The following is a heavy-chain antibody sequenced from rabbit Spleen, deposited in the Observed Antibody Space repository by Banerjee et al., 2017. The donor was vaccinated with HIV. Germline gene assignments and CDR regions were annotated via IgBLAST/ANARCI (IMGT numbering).Heavy chain of an antibody. CDR1: GFDFSSYG. J-gene: IGHJ4*01. D-gene: IGHD1-1*01. V-gene: IGHV1S47*01. CDR3: VREVYHILNL. Sequence: QEQLKESGGGLVQPGGSLKLSCKASGFDFSSYGVSWVRQAPGKGLEWIGYIDPVFGIACYAGWVNGRFTISSHNAQNTLYLQLNSLTAADTATYFCVREVYHILNLWGPGTLVTVS. CDR2: IDPVFGIA.